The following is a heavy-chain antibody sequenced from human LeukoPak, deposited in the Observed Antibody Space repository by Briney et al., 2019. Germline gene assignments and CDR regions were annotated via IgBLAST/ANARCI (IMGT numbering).Heavy chain of an antibody. CDR3: AKGTNRYSSPNWFDP. Sequence: PGGSLRLSCAASGFTFSSYAMSWVRQAPGKGLEWVSAISGSGGSTYYADSVKGRFTISRDNSKNTLYLQMNSLRAEDTAVYYCAKGTNRYSSPNWFDPWGQGTLVTVSS. J-gene: IGHJ5*02. D-gene: IGHD6-13*01. V-gene: IGHV3-23*01. CDR1: GFTFSSYA. CDR2: ISGSGGST.